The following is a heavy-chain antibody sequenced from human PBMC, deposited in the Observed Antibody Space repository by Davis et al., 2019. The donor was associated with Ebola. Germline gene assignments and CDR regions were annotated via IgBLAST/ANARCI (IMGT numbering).Heavy chain of an antibody. CDR1: GFTFSSYG. Sequence: PGGSLRLSCAASGFTFSSYGMHWVRQAPGKGLEWVAVIWYDGSNKYYADSVKGRFTISRDNSEKTVSLQMNSLRAEDTAVYYCARDPGGGLSYYALDVWGQGTTVTVSS. V-gene: IGHV3-33*01. CDR3: ARDPGGGLSYYALDV. J-gene: IGHJ6*02. D-gene: IGHD3-10*01. CDR2: IWYDGSNK.